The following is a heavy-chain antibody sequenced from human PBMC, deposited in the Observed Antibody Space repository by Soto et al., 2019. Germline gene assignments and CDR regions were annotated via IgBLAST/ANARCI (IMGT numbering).Heavy chain of an antibody. CDR1: GFNFSSHA. D-gene: IGHD6-25*01. CDR2: ISGSGGST. CDR3: ARAAAGTGSFDY. Sequence: VSLRLPCAVSGFNFSSHAMSWVRQATGKGLEWVSAISGSGGSTYYADSVKGRFTISRDNSKNTLYLQMNSLRAEDTAVYYCARAAAGTGSFDYWGQGTLVTVSS. J-gene: IGHJ4*02. V-gene: IGHV3-23*01.